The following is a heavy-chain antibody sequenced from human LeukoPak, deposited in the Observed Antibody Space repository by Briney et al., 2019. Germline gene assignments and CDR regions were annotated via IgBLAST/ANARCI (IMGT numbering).Heavy chain of an antibody. CDR2: ISAYNGNT. CDR3: AREHYYGSGSYYGFDP. CDR1: GYTFTSYG. V-gene: IGHV1-18*01. D-gene: IGHD3-10*01. J-gene: IGHJ5*02. Sequence: GASVKVSCKASGYTFTSYGISWVRQAPGQGLEWMGWISAYNGNTNYAQKLQGRVTMTTDTSTSTAYMELRSLRSDDTAVYYCAREHYYGSGSYYGFDPWGQGTLVTVSS.